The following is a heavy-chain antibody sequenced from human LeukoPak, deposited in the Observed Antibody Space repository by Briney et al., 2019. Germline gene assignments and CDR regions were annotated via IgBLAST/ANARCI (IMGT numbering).Heavy chain of an antibody. Sequence: PSETLSLTCNVSGGSLTNYYLNWVRQPAGGGLEWIGRIYTSGSTNYNPSLKSRVTISADTSKNQFSLKLTSVTAADTAVYYCARHYYDSSGYPSAFDIWGQGTMVTVSS. J-gene: IGHJ3*02. V-gene: IGHV4-4*07. CDR3: ARHYYDSSGYPSAFDI. D-gene: IGHD3-22*01. CDR1: GGSLTNYY. CDR2: IYTSGST.